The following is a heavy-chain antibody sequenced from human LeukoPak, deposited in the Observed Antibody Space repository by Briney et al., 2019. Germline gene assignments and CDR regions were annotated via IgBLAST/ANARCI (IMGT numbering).Heavy chain of an antibody. D-gene: IGHD3-9*01. CDR2: IYYSGST. V-gene: IGHV4-59*01. J-gene: IGHJ6*02. Sequence: PGGSLRLSCEASGYTFSNAWTSWIRQPPGKGLEWIGYIYYSGSTNYNPSLKRRVTQSVDTSKNQFSLKLSSVTAVDTAVYYCARLRPDYEILTGFPMDVWGPGTTVTVSS. CDR3: ARLRPDYEILTGFPMDV. CDR1: GYTFSNAW.